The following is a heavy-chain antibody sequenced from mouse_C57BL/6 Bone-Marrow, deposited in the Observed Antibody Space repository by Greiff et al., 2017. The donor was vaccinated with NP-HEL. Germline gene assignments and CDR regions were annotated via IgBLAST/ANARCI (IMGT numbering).Heavy chain of an antibody. CDR2: IYPGSGST. CDR1: GYTFTSYW. Sequence: QVQLQQSGAELVKPGASVKMSCKASGYTFTSYWITWVKQRPGQGLEWIGDIYPGSGSTNYNEKFKSKATLTVDTSSSTAYMQLSSLTSEDSAVYYCAGYYGSSPYYFDYWGQGTTLTVSS. J-gene: IGHJ2*01. D-gene: IGHD1-1*01. V-gene: IGHV1-55*01. CDR3: AGYYGSSPYYFDY.